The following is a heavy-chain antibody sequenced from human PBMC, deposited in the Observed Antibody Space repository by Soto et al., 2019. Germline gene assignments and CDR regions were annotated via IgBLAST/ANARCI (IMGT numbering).Heavy chain of an antibody. CDR2: VSTYNGNT. V-gene: IGHV1-18*01. J-gene: IGHJ4*02. CDR1: GYTFTNYG. CDR3: ATFTYSSGYFDY. D-gene: IGHD2-15*01. Sequence: ASVKVSCKASGYTFTNYGIGWLRQAPGQGLEWMGWVSTYNGNTNYAQRLRGRVTMTTDTSTSTAYMELRSLRSDDTAVYYCATFTYSSGYFDYWGQGTLVTVSS.